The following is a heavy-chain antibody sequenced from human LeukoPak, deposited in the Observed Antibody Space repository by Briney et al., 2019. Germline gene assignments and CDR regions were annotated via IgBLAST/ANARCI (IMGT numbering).Heavy chain of an antibody. V-gene: IGHV4-61*02. Sequence: PSETLSLTCTVSGGSFSSRPYYWSWIRQPAGKGLEWIGRIYTSGDTDYNPSLNSRVTISVDTSKNQFSLQLSSLTASDTAVYYCARVGPYIEVDPWGQGTLVIVSS. J-gene: IGHJ5*02. CDR3: ARVGPYIEVDP. D-gene: IGHD5-12*01. CDR1: GGSFSSRPYY. CDR2: IYTSGDT.